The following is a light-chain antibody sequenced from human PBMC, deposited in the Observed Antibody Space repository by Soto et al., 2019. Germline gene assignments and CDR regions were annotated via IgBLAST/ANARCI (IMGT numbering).Light chain of an antibody. V-gene: IGLV2-14*03. J-gene: IGLJ1*01. Sequence: QSALTQPASVSGSPGQSITISCSGTSSDIGSYDHVAWYQQFPGKSPKLIIYAVSDRPSGVSDRFSGSKSGISASLTISGLQTEDEADYYYISYTDRQSYLFXTGTKVTVL. CDR3: ISYTDRQSYL. CDR1: SSDIGSYDH. CDR2: AVS.